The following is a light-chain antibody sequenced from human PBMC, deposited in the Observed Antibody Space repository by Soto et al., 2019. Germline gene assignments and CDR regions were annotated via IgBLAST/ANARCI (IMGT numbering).Light chain of an antibody. V-gene: IGKV3-20*01. J-gene: IGKJ1*01. CDR3: QQYSSYST. CDR1: QSVSSAY. CDR2: GAS. Sequence: EIVLTQSPGTLSLSPGERATLSCRASQSVSSAYLAWYQQIPGQAPRLLIYGASSRATGIPDRFSGSGSGTDFTLTISSLQPDDFATYYCQQYSSYSTFGQGTKVEIK.